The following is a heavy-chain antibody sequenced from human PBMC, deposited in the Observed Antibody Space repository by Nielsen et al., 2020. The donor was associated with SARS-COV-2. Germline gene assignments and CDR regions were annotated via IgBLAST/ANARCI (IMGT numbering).Heavy chain of an antibody. CDR3: ARAGYCSSTSCYGGDYNWNDRRIDY. Sequence: SETLSLTCAVYGGSFSGYYWSWIRQPPGKGLEWIGEINHSGSTNYNPSPKSRVTISVDTSKNQFSLKLSSVTAADTAVYYCARAGYCSSTSCYGGDYNWNDRRIDYWGQGTLVTVSS. CDR2: INHSGST. D-gene: IGHD2-2*01. J-gene: IGHJ4*02. V-gene: IGHV4-34*01. CDR1: GGSFSGYY.